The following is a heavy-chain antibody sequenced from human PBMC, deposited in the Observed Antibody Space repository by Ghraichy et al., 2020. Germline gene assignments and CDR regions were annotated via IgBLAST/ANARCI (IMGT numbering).Heavy chain of an antibody. Sequence: ETLSLTCTVSGGSISSSSYYWGWIRQPPGKGLEWIGSIYYSGSTYYNPSLKSRVTISVDTSKNQFSLKLSSVTAADTAVYYCARRGLRFLEWLLYAFDIWGQGTMVTVSS. CDR3: ARRGLRFLEWLLYAFDI. J-gene: IGHJ3*02. D-gene: IGHD3-3*01. CDR1: GGSISSSSYY. CDR2: IYYSGST. V-gene: IGHV4-39*01.